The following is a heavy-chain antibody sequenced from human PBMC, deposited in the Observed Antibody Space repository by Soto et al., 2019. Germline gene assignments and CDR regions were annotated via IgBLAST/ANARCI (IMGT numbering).Heavy chain of an antibody. CDR2: IIPIVGTA. Sequence: QVQLVQSGAEVKKPGSSVKVSCKASGGTFSSYAISWVRQAPGQGLEWVGGIIPIVGTANYAKKFQGRVTITADESQSTAYMELSSLRSEDTAVYYCARVEGSYYDSSGYYNYWGQGTLVTVSS. J-gene: IGHJ4*02. V-gene: IGHV1-69*01. D-gene: IGHD3-22*01. CDR1: GGTFSSYA. CDR3: ARVEGSYYDSSGYYNY.